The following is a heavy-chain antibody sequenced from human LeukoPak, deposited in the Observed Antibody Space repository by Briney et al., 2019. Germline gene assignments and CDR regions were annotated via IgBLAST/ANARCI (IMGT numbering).Heavy chain of an antibody. CDR3: AKETDSSGWYGY. CDR1: GFTFSSYA. V-gene: IGHV3-23*01. D-gene: IGHD6-19*01. J-gene: IGHJ4*02. CDR2: ISASVGST. Sequence: PVGSLRLSCAASGFTFSSYAMSWVRQAPGKGLEWVSAISASVGSTYYADSVEGRFTISTDTSKNTLYLQMNSLRAEDTAVYYCAKETDSSGWYGYWGQGTLVTVSS.